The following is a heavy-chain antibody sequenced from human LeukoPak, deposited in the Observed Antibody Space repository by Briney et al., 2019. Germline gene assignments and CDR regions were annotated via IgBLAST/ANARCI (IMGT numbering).Heavy chain of an antibody. CDR3: ARGTSGDYSNYRWFDP. CDR2: IYTSGST. Sequence: SETLSLTCTVSGGSISSGSYYWSWIRQPAGKGLEWIGRIYTSGSTNYNPSLKSRVTISVDTSKNQFSLKLSSVTAADTAVYYCARGTSGDYSNYRWFDPRGQGTLVTVSS. D-gene: IGHD4-11*01. CDR1: GGSISSGSYY. J-gene: IGHJ5*02. V-gene: IGHV4-61*02.